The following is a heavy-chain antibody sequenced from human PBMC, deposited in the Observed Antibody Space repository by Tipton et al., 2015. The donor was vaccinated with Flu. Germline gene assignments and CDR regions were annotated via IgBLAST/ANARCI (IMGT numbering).Heavy chain of an antibody. Sequence: QLVQSGGGVVQPGRSLRLSCAASGFTFSSYGMYWVRQAPGKGLEWVAVISRDGDDKYYGDSVKGRFTISRDDSRNTLNLQMNSLRPEDTAVYFCAKDKPYTGGYRGQGTPVTVSS. J-gene: IGHJ4*02. CDR3: AKDKPYTGGY. V-gene: IGHV3-30*18. CDR2: ISRDGDDK. D-gene: IGHD3-16*01. CDR1: GFTFSSYG.